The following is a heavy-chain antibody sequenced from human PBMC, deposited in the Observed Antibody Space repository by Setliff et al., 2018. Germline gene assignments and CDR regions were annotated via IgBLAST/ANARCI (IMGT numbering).Heavy chain of an antibody. Sequence: LSLSCAASGFTFSSYWMHWVRQAPGKGLEWVAAVWYDGSSNIWYADSVKGRFTISRDNAKNSLYMQMNSLRAEDTAVYYCARGGSPYYFDYWGQGTLVTVSS. V-gene: IGHV3-33*08. CDR3: ARGGSPYYFDY. CDR2: VWYDGSSNI. J-gene: IGHJ4*02. CDR1: GFTFSSYW. D-gene: IGHD3-16*01.